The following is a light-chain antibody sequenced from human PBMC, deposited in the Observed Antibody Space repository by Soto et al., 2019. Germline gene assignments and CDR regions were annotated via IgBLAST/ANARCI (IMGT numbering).Light chain of an antibody. V-gene: IGLV1-51*01. CDR1: NSNIGNNY. J-gene: IGLJ2*01. CDR2: DNN. CDR3: ATWDSSLIAGV. Sequence: QSMLTQPPSVSAASGQTVTISCSGSNSNIGNNYVSWYQHLPGTAPKLLIYDNNKRPSGIPDRFSGTKSGTSATLGITGLQTGDEADYYCATWDSSLIAGVFGGGTKVTVL.